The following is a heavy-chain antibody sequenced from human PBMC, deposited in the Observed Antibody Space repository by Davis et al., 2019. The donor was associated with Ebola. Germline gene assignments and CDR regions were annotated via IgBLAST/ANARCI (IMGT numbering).Heavy chain of an antibody. Sequence: PGGSLRLSCSASGFTFSTYAMSWVRQAPGRGLEWVSGISGSGDKTYYADAVKGRFTISRDNTKNTLYLQMDSLRAEDTAVFYCAEGGTNNFLGANWGQGTLVTVSS. CDR3: AEGGTNNFLGAN. CDR2: ISGSGDKT. CDR1: GFTFSTYA. V-gene: IGHV3-23*01. J-gene: IGHJ4*02. D-gene: IGHD2-8*01.